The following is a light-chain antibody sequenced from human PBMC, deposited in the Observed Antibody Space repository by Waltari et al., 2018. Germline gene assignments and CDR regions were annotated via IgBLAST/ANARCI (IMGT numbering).Light chain of an antibody. V-gene: IGKV3-20*01. Sequence: EIVLTQSPGSLSLSPGERATLSCRASQSVSNNYLAWHQQKPGQAPRLLIYGASNRATGIPDRVSGSGSGTDFTLTISRLEPEDFAVYSCQQYGSLPLTFGQGTKLEI. CDR1: QSVSNNY. J-gene: IGKJ2*01. CDR2: GAS. CDR3: QQYGSLPLT.